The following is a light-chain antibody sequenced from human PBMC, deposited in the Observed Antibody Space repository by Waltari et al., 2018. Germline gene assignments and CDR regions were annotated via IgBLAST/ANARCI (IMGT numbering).Light chain of an antibody. Sequence: SYELTQPPSVSVSPGQTASVTCHGDILEETYTCWYQKKPGQSPVLVMYQDNKRPSGIPERFSGSNSGNTATLTISGTQGMDEADYYCQAWDSSSYVFGTGTKVTVL. CDR1: ILEETY. V-gene: IGLV3-1*01. CDR3: QAWDSSSYV. J-gene: IGLJ1*01. CDR2: QDN.